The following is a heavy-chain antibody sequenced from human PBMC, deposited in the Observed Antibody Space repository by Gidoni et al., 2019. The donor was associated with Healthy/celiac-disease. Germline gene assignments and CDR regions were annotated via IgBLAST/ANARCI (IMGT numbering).Heavy chain of an antibody. CDR1: GYTFTSYG. CDR2: ISAYKGNT. Sequence: QVQLVQSGAEVKKPGASVKVSCKASGYTFTSYGISWVRQAPGQGLEWMGWISAYKGNTNYAQKLQGRVTMTTDTSTSTAYMELRSLRSDDTAVYYCARDPPVAGDYYYYYGMDVWGQGTTVTVSS. D-gene: IGHD6-19*01. V-gene: IGHV1-18*01. CDR3: ARDPPVAGDYYYYYGMDV. J-gene: IGHJ6*02.